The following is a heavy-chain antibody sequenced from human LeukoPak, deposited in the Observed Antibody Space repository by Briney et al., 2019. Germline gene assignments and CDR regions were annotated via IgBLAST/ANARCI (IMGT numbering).Heavy chain of an antibody. V-gene: IGHV4-61*02. CDR2: IYTSGST. D-gene: IGHD1-26*01. CDR3: ARASGSYYGRGHYFDY. Sequence: SQTLSLTCTVSGGSISSGSYYWGWIRQPAGKGLEWIGRIYTSGSTNSNPSLKSRVTISVDTSKNQFSLKLSSVTAADTAVYYCARASGSYYGRGHYFDYWGQGTLVTVSS. J-gene: IGHJ4*02. CDR1: GGSISSGSYY.